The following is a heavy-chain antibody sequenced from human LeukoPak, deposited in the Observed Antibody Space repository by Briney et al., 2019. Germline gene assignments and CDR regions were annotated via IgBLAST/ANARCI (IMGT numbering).Heavy chain of an antibody. V-gene: IGHV4-59*01. J-gene: IGHJ4*02. CDR3: VRARFGSDYYLIDY. D-gene: IGHD2/OR15-2a*01. Sequence: SETLSLTCSVSGRSFSSYYWSWVRQPPGKGLEWIGCIFSSGSTNYNPSLKSRVTMSVDTSRKQFSLKLSSVTAADTAVYYCVRARFGSDYYLIDYWGQGTLVTVSS. CDR1: GRSFSSYY. CDR2: IFSSGST.